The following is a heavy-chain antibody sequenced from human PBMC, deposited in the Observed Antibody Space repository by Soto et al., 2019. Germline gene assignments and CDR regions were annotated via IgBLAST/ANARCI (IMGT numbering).Heavy chain of an antibody. J-gene: IGHJ5*02. V-gene: IGHV4-4*07. CDR3: VRDGTKNLRDWFDP. D-gene: IGHD1-1*01. CDR1: GASISGYY. Sequence: SETLSLTCTVSGASISGYYWSWIRKSAGKGLEWIGRIYATGTTDYNPSLKSRVMMSVDTSKKQFSLKLRSVTAADTAVYYCVRDGTKNLRDWFDPWGQGISVTVSS. CDR2: IYATGTT.